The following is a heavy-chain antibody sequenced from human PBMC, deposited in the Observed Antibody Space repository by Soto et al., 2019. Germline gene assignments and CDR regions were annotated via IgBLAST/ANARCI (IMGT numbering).Heavy chain of an antibody. J-gene: IGHJ4*02. D-gene: IGHD3-10*01. CDR3: ARGSYYFDY. Sequence: SETLSLTCAVSGYSISSGYYWGWIRQPPGKGLEWIGSIYHSGSTYYNPSLKSRVTISVDTFKNQFSLKLSSVTAADTAVYYCARGSYYFDYWGQGTLVTVSS. CDR2: IYHSGST. CDR1: GYSISSGYY. V-gene: IGHV4-38-2*01.